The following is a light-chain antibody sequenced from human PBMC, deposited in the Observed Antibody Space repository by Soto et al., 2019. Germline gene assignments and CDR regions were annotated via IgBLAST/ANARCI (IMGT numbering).Light chain of an antibody. V-gene: IGLV2-8*01. J-gene: IGLJ1*01. CDR1: SSDVGGYNY. CDR3: SSYAGSNNPGV. Sequence: QSALTQPPSASGSPGQSVTISCTGTSSDVGGYNYVSWYQQHPGKAPKLMIYEVSTRPSGVPDRFSGSKSGNTASLTVSGLQAEDEADYYCSSYAGSNNPGVFGTGTKLTVL. CDR2: EVS.